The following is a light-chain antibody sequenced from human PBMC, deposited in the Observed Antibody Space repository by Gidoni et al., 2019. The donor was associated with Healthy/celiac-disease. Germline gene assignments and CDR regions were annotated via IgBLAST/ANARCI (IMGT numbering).Light chain of an antibody. V-gene: IGKV1-39*01. CDR2: AAS. Sequence: DIQMTQSPSSLSASVGDRLNITCRASQSISSYLHWYQQKPGKAPKLLIYAASSLQSGVTSRFSGSGSATDFTPTISSLQPEVFATYYCQQSYSTPITFGQGTRLEIK. CDR1: QSISSY. CDR3: QQSYSTPIT. J-gene: IGKJ5*01.